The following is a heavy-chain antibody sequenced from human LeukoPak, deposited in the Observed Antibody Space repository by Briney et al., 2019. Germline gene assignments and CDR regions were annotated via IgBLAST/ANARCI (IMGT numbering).Heavy chain of an antibody. CDR3: ARNTAAIVLRYFYFYMDV. V-gene: IGHV3-7*01. J-gene: IGHJ6*03. CDR2: IKVDGSEE. Sequence: GGSLRLSCAASGFAFQSYWMSWVRQAPGKGLEWVANIKVDGSEEYYMDSVKGRFTISRDNAKNSLYLQTNSLRAEDTAVYYCARNTAAIVLRYFYFYMDVWGKGTTVTVSS. D-gene: IGHD2-2*02. CDR1: GFAFQSYW.